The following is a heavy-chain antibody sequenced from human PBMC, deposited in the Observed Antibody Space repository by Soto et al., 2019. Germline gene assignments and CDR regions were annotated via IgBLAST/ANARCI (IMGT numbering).Heavy chain of an antibody. Sequence: ESGGGVVQPGRSLRLSCAASGFIFANYGMHWVRQAPGKGLEWVALITYEGSNKYYADAVKGRFTISRDNAKNTVSLQMDSLRAEDTAVYYCAKARGANNWANYYGLDVWGQGTTVTVSS. CDR1: GFIFANYG. CDR3: AKARGANNWANYYGLDV. J-gene: IGHJ6*02. V-gene: IGHV3-30*18. CDR2: ITYEGSNK. D-gene: IGHD1-1*01.